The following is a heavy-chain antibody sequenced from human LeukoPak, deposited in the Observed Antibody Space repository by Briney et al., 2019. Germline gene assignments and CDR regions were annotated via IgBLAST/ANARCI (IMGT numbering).Heavy chain of an antibody. CDR2: MNSDGTSI. CDR1: GFTFTNYW. D-gene: IGHD2-15*01. V-gene: IGHV3-74*01. J-gene: IGHJ3*01. Sequence: GGSLRLSCVVSGFTFTNYWMQWVRHVPGKGLVWVARMNSDGTSIIHADSVKDRFTISRDNAENTLYLQMNSLRPEDTALYYCARSQSGVFDVWGQGTMVIVSS. CDR3: ARSQSGVFDV.